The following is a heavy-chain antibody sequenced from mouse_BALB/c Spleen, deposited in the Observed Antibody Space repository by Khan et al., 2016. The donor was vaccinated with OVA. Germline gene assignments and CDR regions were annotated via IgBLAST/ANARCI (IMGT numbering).Heavy chain of an antibody. CDR3: AAAYYRNCFGY. CDR1: GFTFTSYG. CDR2: IYPGNGYT. V-gene: IGHV1S134*01. D-gene: IGHD2-14*01. Sequence: VQLKQSGAELGRPGSSVKLSCKTSGFTFTSYGIKWVKQRPGQGLEWIGYIYPGNGYTVYNEKFQGKATLTSNTSSSTAYMQLTSLTSEHSAIYCFAAAYYRNCFGYWGQGTTLTVSS. J-gene: IGHJ2*01.